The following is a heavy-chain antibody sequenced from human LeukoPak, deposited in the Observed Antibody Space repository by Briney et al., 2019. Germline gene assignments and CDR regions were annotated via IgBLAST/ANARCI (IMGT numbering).Heavy chain of an antibody. CDR2: FDPEDGET. D-gene: IGHD1-26*01. J-gene: IGHJ4*02. CDR1: GYTLTELS. CDR3: AILLTGGSYYTPFFDY. Sequence: ASVKVSCKVSGYTLTELSMHWVRQAPGKGLEWMGGFDPEDGETIYAQKFQGRVTMTEDTSTDTAYMELSSLRSEDTAVYYCAILLTGGSYYTPFFDYWGQGTLVTVSS. V-gene: IGHV1-24*01.